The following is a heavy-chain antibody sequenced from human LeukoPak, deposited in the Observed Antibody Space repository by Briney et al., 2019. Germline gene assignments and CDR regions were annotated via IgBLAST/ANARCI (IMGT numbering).Heavy chain of an antibody. CDR1: GFSFSDYS. V-gene: IGHV3-21*06. Sequence: GGSLRLSCVASGFSFSDYSMNWVRQAPGKGLEWVSSINSRSNDIYYADSVKGRFTISRDNAKNSLYLQMNSLRAEDTAVYYCAREGRAYRYSSSWYPTPSWFDPWGQGTLVTVSS. CDR2: INSRSNDI. CDR3: AREGRAYRYSSSWYPTPSWFDP. J-gene: IGHJ5*02. D-gene: IGHD6-13*01.